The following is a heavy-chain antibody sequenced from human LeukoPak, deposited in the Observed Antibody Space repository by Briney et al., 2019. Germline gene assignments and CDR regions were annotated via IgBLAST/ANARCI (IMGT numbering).Heavy chain of an antibody. Sequence: SETLSLTCTVSGGSISSSSYYWGWIRQPPGKGLEWIGSIYYSGSTYYNPSLKSRVTISVDTSKNQFSLKLSSVTAADTAVYYCAREIVGTPWVDDWGQGTLVTVSS. CDR1: GGSISSSSYY. D-gene: IGHD1-26*01. V-gene: IGHV4-39*07. J-gene: IGHJ4*02. CDR3: AREIVGTPWVDD. CDR2: IYYSGST.